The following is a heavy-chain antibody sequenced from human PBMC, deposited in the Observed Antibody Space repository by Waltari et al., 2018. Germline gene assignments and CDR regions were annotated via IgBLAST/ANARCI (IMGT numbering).Heavy chain of an antibody. CDR2: VFYSGNT. CDR1: GGSIGRYS. J-gene: IGHJ3*02. Sequence: QVQLQESGPGLVKPSETLSLTCSVSGGSIGRYSWTWLRQPPGKGLEWIGHVFYSGNTNYNPSLKSRVTISVDTSKNQFSLKLSSVTAADTAVYYCARVGVLVVKNSFDIWGQGTMVTVSS. CDR3: ARVGVLVVKNSFDI. V-gene: IGHV4-59*01. D-gene: IGHD2-15*01.